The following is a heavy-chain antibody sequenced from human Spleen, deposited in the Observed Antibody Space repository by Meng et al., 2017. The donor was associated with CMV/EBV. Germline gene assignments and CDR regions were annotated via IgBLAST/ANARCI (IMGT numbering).Heavy chain of an antibody. CDR1: GGSISSGSYY. J-gene: IGHJ4*02. CDR3: ARGGAYDFWSGYKAFDY. D-gene: IGHD3-3*01. CDR2: IYTSGST. Sequence: QVQLQEPGPGLVKPSQTLSLTCTVSGGSISSGSYYWSWIRQPAGKGLEWIGRIYTSGSTNYNPSLKSRVTISVDTSKNQFSLKLSSVTAADTAVYYCARGGAYDFWSGYKAFDYWGQGTLVTVSS. V-gene: IGHV4-61*02.